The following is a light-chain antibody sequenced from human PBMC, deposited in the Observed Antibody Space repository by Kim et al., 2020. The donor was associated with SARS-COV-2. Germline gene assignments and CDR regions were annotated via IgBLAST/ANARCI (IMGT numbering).Light chain of an antibody. Sequence: DIQMTRSPSTLSASVGDRVTITCRASQSISSWLAWYQQKPGKAPKLLIYKASSLESGVPSRFSGSGSGTEFTLTISSLQPDDFATYYCQQYNSYSGTFGQGTKLEI. CDR1: QSISSW. CDR3: QQYNSYSGT. V-gene: IGKV1-5*03. CDR2: KAS. J-gene: IGKJ2*02.